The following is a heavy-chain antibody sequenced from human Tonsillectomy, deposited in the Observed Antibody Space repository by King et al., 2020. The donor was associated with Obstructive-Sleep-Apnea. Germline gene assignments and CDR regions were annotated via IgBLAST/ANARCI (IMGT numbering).Heavy chain of an antibody. CDR2: ISYDGSNK. V-gene: IGHV3-30*18. D-gene: IGHD2-21*02. Sequence: VQLVESGGGVVQPGRSLRLSCAASGFTFSSYGMHWVRQAPGKGLEWVAVISYDGSNKYYADSVKGRFTISRDNSKNTLYLQMNSLRAEDTAVYYCANLATATPAIDYWGQGTLVTVSS. CDR1: GFTFSSYG. CDR3: ANLATATPAIDY. J-gene: IGHJ4*02.